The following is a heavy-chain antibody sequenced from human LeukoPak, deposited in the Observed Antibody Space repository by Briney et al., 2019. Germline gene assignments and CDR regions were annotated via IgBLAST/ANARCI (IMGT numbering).Heavy chain of an antibody. D-gene: IGHD6-19*01. Sequence: GGSLRLSCAASGFTFSDYYMSWLRQAPGKGLEWVSYISSSGSTIYYADSVKGRFTISRDNAKNSLYLQMNSLRAEDTAVYYCARDRQRIAVAGSLPFDYWGQGTLVTVSS. CDR1: GFTFSDYY. J-gene: IGHJ4*02. CDR3: ARDRQRIAVAGSLPFDY. V-gene: IGHV3-11*01. CDR2: ISSSGSTI.